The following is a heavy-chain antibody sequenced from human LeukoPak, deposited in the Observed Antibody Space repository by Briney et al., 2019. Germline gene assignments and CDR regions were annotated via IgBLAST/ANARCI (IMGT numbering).Heavy chain of an antibody. D-gene: IGHD6-13*01. V-gene: IGHV3-33*01. Sequence: GGSLRLSCAASGFTFSRYGMHWVRQAPGKGLEWVAVIWYDGSNRQYVDSVKGRFTISRDNSKNTLYLQMNSLRADDTAVYYCASHSSSWYGFDYWGQGTLVTVSS. CDR2: IWYDGSNR. CDR3: ASHSSSWYGFDY. CDR1: GFTFSRYG. J-gene: IGHJ4*02.